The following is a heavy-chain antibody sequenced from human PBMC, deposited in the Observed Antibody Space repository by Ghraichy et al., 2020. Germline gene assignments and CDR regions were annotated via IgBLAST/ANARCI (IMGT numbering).Heavy chain of an antibody. J-gene: IGHJ6*02. CDR2: ISGSGGST. Sequence: GGSLRLSCAASGFTFSSYAMSWVRQAPGKGLEWVSAISGSGGSTYYADSVKGRFTISRDNSKNTLYLQMNSLRAEDTAVYYCAKLSRTTGTVYYYYGMDVWGQGTTVTVSS. CDR1: GFTFSSYA. D-gene: IGHD1-1*01. CDR3: AKLSRTTGTVYYYYGMDV. V-gene: IGHV3-23*01.